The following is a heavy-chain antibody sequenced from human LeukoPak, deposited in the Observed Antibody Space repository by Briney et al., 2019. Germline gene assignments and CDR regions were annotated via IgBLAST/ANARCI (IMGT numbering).Heavy chain of an antibody. Sequence: PSETLSLTCAVYGGSFSGYYWSWIRQSPGKGLEWIGEINHSGSTNYNPSLKSRVTISVDTSKNQFSLKLSSVTAADTAVYYCARKDSYYFDYWGQGTLVTVSS. CDR1: GGSFSGYY. D-gene: IGHD2-15*01. CDR2: INHSGST. CDR3: ARKDSYYFDY. J-gene: IGHJ4*02. V-gene: IGHV4-34*01.